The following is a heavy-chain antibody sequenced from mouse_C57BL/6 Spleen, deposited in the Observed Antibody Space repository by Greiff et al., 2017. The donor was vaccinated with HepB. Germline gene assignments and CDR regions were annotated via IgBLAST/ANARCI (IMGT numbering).Heavy chain of an antibody. V-gene: IGHV1-55*01. J-gene: IGHJ2*01. Sequence: QVQLQQPGAELVKPGASVKLSCKASGYTFTSYWVTWVKQRPGQGLEWIGDIYPGSGSTNYNEKFKSKATLTGDTSSSTTYMQLSSLTSEDSAVYYCAREELSFDYWGQGTTLTVSS. CDR2: IYPGSGST. D-gene: IGHD1-1*02. CDR1: GYTFTSYW. CDR3: AREELSFDY.